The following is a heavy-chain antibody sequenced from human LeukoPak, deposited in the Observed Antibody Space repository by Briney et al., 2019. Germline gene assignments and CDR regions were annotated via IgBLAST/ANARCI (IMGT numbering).Heavy chain of an antibody. CDR3: ARERIDCSSTSCYGGGSDY. V-gene: IGHV3-74*01. J-gene: IGHJ4*02. D-gene: IGHD2-2*01. CDR1: GFTFSSHW. Sequence: PGGSLRLSCAASGFTFSSHWMYWVSHAPGKGLVWVSRINTDGSSTSYADSVKGRFTISRDNAKNTLHLQMNSLRAEDTAVYYCARERIDCSSTSCYGGGSDYWGQGTLVTVSS. CDR2: INTDGSST.